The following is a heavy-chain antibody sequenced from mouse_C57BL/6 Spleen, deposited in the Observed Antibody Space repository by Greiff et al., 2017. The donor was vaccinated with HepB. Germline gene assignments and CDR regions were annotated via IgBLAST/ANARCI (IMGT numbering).Heavy chain of an antibody. V-gene: IGHV14-2*01. CDR1: GFNIKDYY. J-gene: IGHJ2*01. Sequence: EVQVVESGAELVKPGASVKLSCTASGFNIKDYYMHWVKQRTEQGLEWIGRIDPEDGETKYAPKFQGKATITADTSSNTAYLQLSSLTSEDTAVYYCAFSTMITTDFDYWGQGTTLTVSS. D-gene: IGHD2-4*01. CDR2: IDPEDGET. CDR3: AFSTMITTDFDY.